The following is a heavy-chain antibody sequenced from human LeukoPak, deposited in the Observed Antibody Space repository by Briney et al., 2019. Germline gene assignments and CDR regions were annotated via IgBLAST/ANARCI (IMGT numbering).Heavy chain of an antibody. CDR2: VNHSGST. J-gene: IGHJ4*02. Sequence: PSETLSLTCVVYGGSFSGYYWTWIRQPPGKGLEWIGDVNHSGSTNYNPSLESRVTISVDTSKSQFSLKLSSVTAADTAVYYCASAYYYGSGSYLYWGQGTLVTVSS. V-gene: IGHV4-34*01. CDR1: GGSFSGYY. D-gene: IGHD3-10*01. CDR3: ASAYYYGSGSYLY.